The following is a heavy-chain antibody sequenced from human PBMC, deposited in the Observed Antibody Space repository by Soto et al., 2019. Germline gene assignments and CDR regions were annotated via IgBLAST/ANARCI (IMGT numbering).Heavy chain of an antibody. D-gene: IGHD6-13*01. Sequence: SETLSLTCTVSGGSISSYYWSWIRQPPGKGLEWIGYIYYSGSTNYNPSLKSRVTISVDTSKNQFSLKLSSVTAADTAVYYRARFSIAAVGTGWFDHWGQGALVTVSS. CDR3: ARFSIAAVGTGWFDH. CDR1: GGSISSYY. J-gene: IGHJ5*02. CDR2: IYYSGST. V-gene: IGHV4-59*01.